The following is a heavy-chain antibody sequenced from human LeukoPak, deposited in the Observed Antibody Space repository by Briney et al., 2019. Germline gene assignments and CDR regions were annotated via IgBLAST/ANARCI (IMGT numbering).Heavy chain of an antibody. Sequence: GGSLRLSCAASGFTVSSNYMSWVRQAPGKGPEWVSGISGSGGGTYYADSVKGRFAISRDNSKNTLYLQMNSLKAEDTAVYYCVREGPRGLAFDIWGQGTKVTVSS. CDR1: GFTVSSNY. CDR3: VREGPRGLAFDI. J-gene: IGHJ3*02. CDR2: ISGSGGGT. V-gene: IGHV3-23*01.